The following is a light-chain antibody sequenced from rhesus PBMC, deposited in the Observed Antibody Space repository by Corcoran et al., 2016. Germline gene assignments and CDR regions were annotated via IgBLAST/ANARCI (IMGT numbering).Light chain of an antibody. Sequence: DIQMTQSPSALSASVGDRVTISCRASQNISSNLAWYQQKPGKAPKLLIYAASSLQTGIPSRFSSSGSGTDFTLTISSLQPEDSAAYYCQHYYDNPYSFGQGTKVEIK. CDR3: QHYYDNPYS. V-gene: IGKV1S12*01. J-gene: IGKJ2*01. CDR1: QNISSN. CDR2: AAS.